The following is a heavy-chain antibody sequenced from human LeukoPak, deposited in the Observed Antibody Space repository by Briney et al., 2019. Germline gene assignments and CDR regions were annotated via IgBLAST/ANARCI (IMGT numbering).Heavy chain of an antibody. CDR3: AKDRGAFLAAAGRDFYY. V-gene: IGHV3-9*01. CDR1: GFTFDDYA. J-gene: IGHJ4*02. CDR2: ISWNSGSI. D-gene: IGHD6-13*01. Sequence: GGSLRLSGAASGFTFDDYAMPWDRQAPGKGLEWVSGISWNSGSIGYADSVKGRFTISRDNAKNSLYLQMNSLRAEDTALYYCAKDRGAFLAAAGRDFYYWGQGTLVTVSS.